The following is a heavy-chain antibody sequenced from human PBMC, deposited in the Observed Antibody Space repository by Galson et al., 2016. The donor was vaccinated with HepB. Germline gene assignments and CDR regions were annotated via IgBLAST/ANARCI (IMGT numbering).Heavy chain of an antibody. V-gene: IGHV3-11*01. Sequence: SLRLSCAASGLPFSDSYMSWIRQAPGKGLEWISYISNTGNTIYYAESVKGRFTISRDNAKNSVYLQMNTLRGEDTAVYYCATQLHLIIVPGTFDSWGQGTLVTVSS. CDR1: GLPFSDSY. CDR3: ATQLHLIIVPGTFDS. CDR2: ISNTGNTI. J-gene: IGHJ4*02. D-gene: IGHD2/OR15-2a*01.